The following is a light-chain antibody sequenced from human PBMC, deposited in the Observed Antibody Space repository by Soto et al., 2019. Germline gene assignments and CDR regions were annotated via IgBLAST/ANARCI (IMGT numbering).Light chain of an antibody. Sequence: SYELTQPPSVSVSPGQTASITCSGVKLGDKYACWYQQKPGQSPVLVIYQDGKRPSGIPERFSGSNSGNTATLTISGTQAMDEADYYCQAWDSSVVFGGGTQLTVL. CDR2: QDG. CDR1: KLGDKY. V-gene: IGLV3-1*01. CDR3: QAWDSSVV. J-gene: IGLJ2*01.